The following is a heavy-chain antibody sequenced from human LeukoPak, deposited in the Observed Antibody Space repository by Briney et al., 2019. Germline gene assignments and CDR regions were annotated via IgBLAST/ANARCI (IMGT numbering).Heavy chain of an antibody. D-gene: IGHD3-10*01. CDR2: IYHSGST. Sequence: TSETLSLTCAVSGGSISSGGYSWSWIRQPPGKGPEWIGYIYHSGSTYYNPSLKSRVTISVDRSKNQFSLKLSSVTAADTAVYYCARVGDYYGSGSHFDYWGQGTLVTVSS. V-gene: IGHV4-30-2*01. J-gene: IGHJ4*02. CDR3: ARVGDYYGSGSHFDY. CDR1: GGSISSGGYS.